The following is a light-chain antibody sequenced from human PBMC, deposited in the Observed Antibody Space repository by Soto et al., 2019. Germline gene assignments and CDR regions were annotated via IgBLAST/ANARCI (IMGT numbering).Light chain of an antibody. J-gene: IGLJ1*01. V-gene: IGLV2-14*01. CDR1: SGDVGGSNY. CDR3: SSYTSSSLYV. CDR2: DVS. Sequence: QSVLTQPASVSGCPGQSITISCTGSSGDVGGSNYVSWYQQLPGKAPKLMIYDVSDRPSGVSNRFSGSKSGNTASLTISGLQAEDEADYYCSSYTSSSLYVFGTGTKVTVL.